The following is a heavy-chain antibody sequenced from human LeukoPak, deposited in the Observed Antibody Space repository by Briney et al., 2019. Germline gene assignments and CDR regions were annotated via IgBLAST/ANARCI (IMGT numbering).Heavy chain of an antibody. J-gene: IGHJ4*02. CDR1: GFTFSSYT. D-gene: IGHD3-3*01. CDR3: ARGHYDFWSGYRFDY. V-gene: IGHV4-34*01. CDR2: INHSGST. Sequence: GSLRLSCAASGFTFSSYTMNWVRQAPGKGLEWIGEINHSGSTNYNPSLKSRVTISVDTSKNQFSLKLSSVTAADTAVYYCARGHYDFWSGYRFDYWGQGTLVTVSS.